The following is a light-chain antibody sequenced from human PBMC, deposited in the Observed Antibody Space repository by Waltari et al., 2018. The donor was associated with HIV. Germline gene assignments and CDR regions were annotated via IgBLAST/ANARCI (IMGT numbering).Light chain of an antibody. CDR2: GAS. Sequence: EILMTQSPVTLSVSPGERATLSCRASQSISISLAWYQQKPGQAPRLLIHGASTRATGIPTRFSGGGSGTDFTLTISGLQSEDFAVYYCQQYHSGPPYTFGQGTKLEIK. CDR3: QQYHSGPPYT. CDR1: QSISIS. V-gene: IGKV3-15*01. J-gene: IGKJ2*01.